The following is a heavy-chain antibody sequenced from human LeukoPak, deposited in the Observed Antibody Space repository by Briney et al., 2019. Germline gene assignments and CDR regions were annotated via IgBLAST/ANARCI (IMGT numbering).Heavy chain of an antibody. J-gene: IGHJ5*02. CDR2: IYHTGTT. V-gene: IGHV4-38-2*02. D-gene: IGHD5-12*01. CDR3: ARDGSPLGGVEWLRLRWFDP. Sequence: SETLSLTCTVSGYSISSGYYWGWIRQPPGKGLEWIGNIYHTGTTYYNPSLKSRVTISVDTSKNQFSLRLSSVTAADTAVYYCARDGSPLGGVEWLRLRWFDPWGQGTLVTVSS. CDR1: GYSISSGYY.